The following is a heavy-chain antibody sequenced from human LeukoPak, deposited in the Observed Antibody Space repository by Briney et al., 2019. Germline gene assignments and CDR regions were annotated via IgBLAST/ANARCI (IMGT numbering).Heavy chain of an antibody. CDR1: GFTFSVYY. CDR2: ISSSSSYT. V-gene: IGHV3-11*06. CDR3: AGGTRTTAYFDY. D-gene: IGHD1-1*01. Sequence: GGSLRLSCAASGFTFSVYYMSWIRQAPGKGLECVSYISSSSSYTKYADSVKGRFTISRDNAKNSLYLQVNSLRAEDTAVYYCAGGTRTTAYFDYWGQGTLVTVSS. J-gene: IGHJ4*02.